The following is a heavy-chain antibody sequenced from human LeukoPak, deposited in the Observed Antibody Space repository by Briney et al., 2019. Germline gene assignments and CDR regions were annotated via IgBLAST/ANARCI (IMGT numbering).Heavy chain of an antibody. CDR1: GGSISTYY. CDR3: ARVGQGCFDL. Sequence: PSETLFLTCTVSGGSISTYYWSWIRQPPGKGLEWLGYIDYSGSTNYNPSLKSRVTISVDTSKNQFSLRLSSVTAADTATYYCARVGQGCFDLWGRGTLVTVSS. CDR2: IDYSGST. J-gene: IGHJ2*01. V-gene: IGHV4-59*01.